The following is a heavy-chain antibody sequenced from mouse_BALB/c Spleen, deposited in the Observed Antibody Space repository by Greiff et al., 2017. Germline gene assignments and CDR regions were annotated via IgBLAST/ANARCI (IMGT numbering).Heavy chain of an antibody. Sequence: EVQGVESGGGLVKPGGSLKLSCAASGFAFSSYDMSWVRQTPEKRLEWVAYISSGGGSTYYPDTVKGRFTISRDNAKNTLYLHMSSLTSEDTAMYYCARHVVLRLGYFDVWGAGTTVTVSS. CDR1: GFAFSSYD. J-gene: IGHJ1*01. V-gene: IGHV5-12-1*01. CDR2: ISSGGGST. CDR3: ARHVVLRLGYFDV. D-gene: IGHD1-2*01.